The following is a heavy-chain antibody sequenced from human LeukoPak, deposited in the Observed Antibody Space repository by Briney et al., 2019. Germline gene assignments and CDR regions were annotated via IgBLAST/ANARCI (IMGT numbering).Heavy chain of an antibody. D-gene: IGHD4-17*01. CDR2: IYWDDDK. V-gene: IGHV2-5*02. CDR1: GISPGSGGVG. CDR3: AHSGTLTSPHDAFDV. Sequence: GPSLVHPIQPLALTCTFSGISPGSGGVGVGWIRESPGKALEWLAPIYWDDDKRYSPSLKRRLTITKDTSKNQVVLTLTNMDPADTGTYYCAHSGTLTSPHDAFDVWGQGTMVTVSS. J-gene: IGHJ3*01.